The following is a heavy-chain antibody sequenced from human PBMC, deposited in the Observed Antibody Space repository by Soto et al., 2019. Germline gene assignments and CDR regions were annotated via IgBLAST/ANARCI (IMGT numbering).Heavy chain of an antibody. CDR2: IHYSGST. CDR1: GGSISDSRSS. Sequence: PSENLSLTCTVSGGSISDSRSSWAWLRQSPGKGMEWIASIHYSGSTYYRPSFKSRAAIFVDTTKNQYYLKMKSMTAAEKDLYYCARWDSGVHCLSTNCYATFEYWGQGTLVTVSS. CDR3: ARWDSGVHCLSTNCYATFEY. J-gene: IGHJ4*02. V-gene: IGHV4-39*01. D-gene: IGHD2-2*01.